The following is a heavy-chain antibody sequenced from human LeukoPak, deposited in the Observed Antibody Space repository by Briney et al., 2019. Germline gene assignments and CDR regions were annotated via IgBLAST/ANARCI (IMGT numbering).Heavy chain of an antibody. D-gene: IGHD7-27*01. CDR2: IKSXIYGGTT. Sequence: GGSLRLSCAASGFTFSNAXXXXXXQAXGKXLEXVGRIKSXIYGGTTXYAAPVKXRFSIXXDDSKNTVSPQMNSLKIEDTAVYYCSALWGFAFDIWGQGTVVTVS. V-gene: IGHV3-15*01. J-gene: IGHJ3*02. CDR3: SALWGFAFDI. CDR1: GFTFSNAX.